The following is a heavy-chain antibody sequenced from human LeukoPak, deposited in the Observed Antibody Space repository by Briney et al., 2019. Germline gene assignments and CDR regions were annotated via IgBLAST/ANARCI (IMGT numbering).Heavy chain of an antibody. Sequence: SETLSLTCTVSGGSISSSIYYWGWIRQPPGKGLEWIGSIYYSGRTYYNPSLKSRVTISVDTSKNQFSLKLSSVTAADTAVYYCARLFPLWFGELLSTEYFQHWGQGNLVTVSS. V-gene: IGHV4-39*01. CDR2: IYYSGRT. D-gene: IGHD3-10*01. CDR3: ARLFPLWFGELLSTEYFQH. J-gene: IGHJ1*01. CDR1: GGSISSSIYY.